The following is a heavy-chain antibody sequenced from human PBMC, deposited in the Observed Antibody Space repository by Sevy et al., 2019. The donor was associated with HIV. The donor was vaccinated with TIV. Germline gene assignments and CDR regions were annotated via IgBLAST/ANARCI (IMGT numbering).Heavy chain of an antibody. Sequence: GGSLRLSCAASGFTFSSYAMHWVRQAPGKGLEWVSAISNSGSDTKYAGSVKGRFTSSRDNSKDTLYVQMNSLSAEETAVYYCAKDRITVLGDAFDLWGQGTMVTVS. CDR3: AKDRITVLGDAFDL. CDR1: GFTFSSYA. J-gene: IGHJ3*01. V-gene: IGHV3-23*01. D-gene: IGHD4-17*01. CDR2: ISNSGSDT.